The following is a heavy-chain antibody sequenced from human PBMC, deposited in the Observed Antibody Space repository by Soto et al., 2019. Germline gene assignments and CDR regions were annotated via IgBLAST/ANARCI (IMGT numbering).Heavy chain of an antibody. CDR1: GFTVSSNY. D-gene: IGHD3-22*01. CDR3: ARDGVYDSSGYYPGDY. Sequence: XGSLKLSCAAAGFTVSSNYMGWVRQAPGKGLEWVSVIYSGGSTYYADSVKGRFTISRDNSKNTLYLQMNSLRAEDTAVYYCARDGVYDSSGYYPGDYWGQGTLVTVSS. J-gene: IGHJ4*02. V-gene: IGHV3-53*01. CDR2: IYSGGST.